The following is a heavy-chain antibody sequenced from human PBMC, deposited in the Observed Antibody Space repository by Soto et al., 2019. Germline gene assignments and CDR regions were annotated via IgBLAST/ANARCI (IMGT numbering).Heavy chain of an antibody. V-gene: IGHV3-30-3*01. CDR2: ISYDGSNK. CDR1: GFTFISYA. Sequence: QVQLVESGGGVVQPGRSLRLSCAASGFTFISYAMHWVRQAPAKGLEWVAVISYDGSNKYYADSVKGRFTISRDNSKNTLYLQMNSLRAEDTAVYYCARVAGSSGWYFAWGQGTLVTVSS. J-gene: IGHJ5*02. CDR3: ARVAGSSGWYFA. D-gene: IGHD6-19*01.